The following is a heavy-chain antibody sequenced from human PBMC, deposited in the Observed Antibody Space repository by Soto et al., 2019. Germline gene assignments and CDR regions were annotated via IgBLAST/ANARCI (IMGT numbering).Heavy chain of an antibody. CDR1: GYTFTYRY. Sequence: QMQLVQSGAEVKKTGSSVKVSCKASGYTFTYRYLHWVRQAPGQALEWMGWITPFNGNTNYAQKFQDRVTITRDRSMRTADMELSSLRSEDTAMDYCPQDIGGYSGYEGAAFDLWGQGTMVTVSS. D-gene: IGHD5-12*01. J-gene: IGHJ3*01. CDR2: ITPFNGNT. V-gene: IGHV1-45*02. CDR3: PQDIGGYSGYEGAAFDL.